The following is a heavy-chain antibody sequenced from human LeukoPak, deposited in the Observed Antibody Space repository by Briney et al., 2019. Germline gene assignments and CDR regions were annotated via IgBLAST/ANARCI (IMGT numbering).Heavy chain of an antibody. Sequence: SETLSLTCAVYGGSFSGYYWSWIRQPPGKGLEWIGEINHSGSTNYNPSLKSRVTISVDTSKNQFSLKLSSVTAADTAVYYCASIYYDSSGYYRKGFDYWGQGTLVTVSS. D-gene: IGHD3-22*01. CDR1: GGSFSGYY. CDR3: ASIYYDSSGYYRKGFDY. V-gene: IGHV4-34*01. J-gene: IGHJ4*02. CDR2: INHSGST.